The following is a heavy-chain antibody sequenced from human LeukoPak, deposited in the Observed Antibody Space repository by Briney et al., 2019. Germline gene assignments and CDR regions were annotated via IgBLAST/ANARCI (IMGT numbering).Heavy chain of an antibody. CDR2: ISDNGNT. CDR3: ARLGGFTYKD. D-gene: IGHD3-16*01. V-gene: IGHV4-59*01. J-gene: IGHJ4*02. CDR1: GGSINNYY. Sequence: SETLSLTCTVSGGSINNYYWSWIRQPPGKGLEWIGYISDNGNTNYSPSLKSRVTISVDTSKSQFSLNLTSVTAVDTAVYYCARLGGFTYKDWGQGALVTVSS.